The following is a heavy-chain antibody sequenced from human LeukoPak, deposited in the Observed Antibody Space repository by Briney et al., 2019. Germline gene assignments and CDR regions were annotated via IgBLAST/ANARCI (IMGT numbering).Heavy chain of an antibody. D-gene: IGHD4-17*01. CDR1: GFTFSSYA. V-gene: IGHV3-23*01. J-gene: IGHJ4*02. CDR2: ISGSGGST. CDR3: AKGPSYGVKNYFDY. Sequence: GGSLRLSCAASGFTFSSYAMSWVRQAPGKGLKWVSAISGSGGSTYYADSVKGRFTISRDNSKNTLYLQMNSLRAEDTAVYYCAKGPSYGVKNYFDYWGQGTLVTVSS.